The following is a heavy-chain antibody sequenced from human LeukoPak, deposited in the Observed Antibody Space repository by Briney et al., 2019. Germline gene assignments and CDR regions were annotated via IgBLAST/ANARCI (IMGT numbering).Heavy chain of an antibody. CDR3: ASFGGGKSIPLADDV. CDR1: GGSISSSNW. Sequence: PSETLSLTCAVSGGSISSSNWWSWVRQPPGKGLEWIGEIYHSGSTNYNPSLKSRVTISVDKSKNQFSLKLSSVTAADTAVYYCASFGGGKSIPLADDVWGKGTTVTVSS. J-gene: IGHJ6*04. D-gene: IGHD3-10*01. V-gene: IGHV4-4*02. CDR2: IYHSGST.